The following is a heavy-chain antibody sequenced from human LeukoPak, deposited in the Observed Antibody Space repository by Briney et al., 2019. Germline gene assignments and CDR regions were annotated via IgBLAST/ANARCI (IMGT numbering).Heavy chain of an antibody. Sequence: QPGASLRLSCAASGFTFNSYAMSWVRQAPGKGLEWVSAISGSGGSTYYADSVKGRFTISRDNSKNTLYLQMNSLRAEDTAVYYCATRKPGYGDSDYWGQGTLVTVSS. V-gene: IGHV3-23*01. D-gene: IGHD4-17*01. J-gene: IGHJ4*02. CDR3: ATRKPGYGDSDY. CDR1: GFTFNSYA. CDR2: ISGSGGST.